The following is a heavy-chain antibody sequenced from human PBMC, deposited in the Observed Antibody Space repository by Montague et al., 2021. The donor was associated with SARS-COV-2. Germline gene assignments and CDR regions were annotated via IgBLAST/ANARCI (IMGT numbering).Heavy chain of an antibody. V-gene: IGHV4-4*07. CDR1: GDPISGFF. CDR3: ARGGVVIGTVLDS. J-gene: IGHJ6*02. D-gene: IGHD2-15*01. Sequence: SETLSLTCSVSGDPISGFFWNWIRQPAGKGLEWIGRIYSSGGTDYNPSLKSRVTISVDTSKNHFSPKLSSVTAADTAMYYCARGGVVIGTVLDSWGRGTMVTVSS. CDR2: IYSSGGT.